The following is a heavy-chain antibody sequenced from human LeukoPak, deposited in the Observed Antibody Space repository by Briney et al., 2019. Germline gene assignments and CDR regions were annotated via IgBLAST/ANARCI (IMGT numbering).Heavy chain of an antibody. CDR2: IRYDGSNK. D-gene: IGHD1-26*01. CDR3: AKATYSGSYYFDY. Sequence: PGGSLRLSXAASGFTFSSYGMHWVRQTPGKGLEWVAFIRYDGSNKYYADSVKGRFTISRDNSKNTLYLQMNSLRAEDTAVYYCAKATYSGSYYFDYWGQGTLVTVSS. V-gene: IGHV3-30*02. J-gene: IGHJ4*02. CDR1: GFTFSSYG.